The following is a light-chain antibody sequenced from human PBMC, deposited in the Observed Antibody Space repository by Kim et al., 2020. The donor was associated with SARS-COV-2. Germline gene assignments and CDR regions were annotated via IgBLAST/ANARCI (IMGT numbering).Light chain of an antibody. CDR3: QLYYSTPYT. J-gene: IGKJ2*01. CDR2: WAS. V-gene: IGKV4-1*01. CDR1: QSVLYSSNNKNY. Sequence: DIVMTQSPDSLAVSLGERATINCKSSQSVLYSSNNKNYLAWYQQKPGQPPKLLIYWASTRESGVPDRFSASGSGTDFTLTISSLQAEDVAIYYCQLYYSTPYTFGQGTKLEI.